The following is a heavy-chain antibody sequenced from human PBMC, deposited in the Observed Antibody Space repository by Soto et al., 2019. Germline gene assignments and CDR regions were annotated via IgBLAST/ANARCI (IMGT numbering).Heavy chain of an antibody. D-gene: IGHD2-2*01. CDR2: IIPIFGTA. CDR3: AGLSYCSSTSCYGYYYYGMDV. Sequence: QVQLVQSGAEVKKPGSSVKVSCKASGGTFSSYAISWVRQAPGQGLEWMGGIIPIFGTANYAQKFQGRVTITADESTSTDYMELSSLRSEDTAVYYCAGLSYCSSTSCYGYYYYGMDVWGQGTTVTVSS. CDR1: GGTFSSYA. V-gene: IGHV1-69*01. J-gene: IGHJ6*02.